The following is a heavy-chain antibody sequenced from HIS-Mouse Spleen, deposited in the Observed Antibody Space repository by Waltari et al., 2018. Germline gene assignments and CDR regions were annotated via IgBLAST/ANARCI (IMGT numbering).Heavy chain of an antibody. J-gene: IGHJ2*01. CDR1: GGSISSSSYY. D-gene: IGHD6-13*01. CDR3: AREIPYSSSWYDWYFDL. Sequence: QLQLQESGPGLVKPSGTLSLTCTVSGGSISSSSYYWGWIRQPPGKGLEWIGSIFYSGSTYYNPALKSRVTISVEKSKNQCSLKLSSVTAADTAVYYWAREIPYSSSWYDWYFDLWGRGTLVTVSS. V-gene: IGHV4-39*07. CDR2: IFYSGST.